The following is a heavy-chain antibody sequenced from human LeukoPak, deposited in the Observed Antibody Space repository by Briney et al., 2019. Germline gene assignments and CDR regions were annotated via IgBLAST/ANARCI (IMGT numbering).Heavy chain of an antibody. V-gene: IGHV4-30-4*01. CDR3: ARGGVFWSPVVVTANAFDI. CDR2: IYYSGST. D-gene: IGHD2-21*02. J-gene: IGHJ3*02. Sequence: SQTLSLTCTVSGGSISSGDYYWSWIRQPPGKGLEWIGYIYYSGSTYYNPSLKSRVTISVDTSKNQFSLKLGSVTAADTAVYYCARGGVFWSPVVVTANAFDIWGQGTMVTVSS. CDR1: GGSISSGDYY.